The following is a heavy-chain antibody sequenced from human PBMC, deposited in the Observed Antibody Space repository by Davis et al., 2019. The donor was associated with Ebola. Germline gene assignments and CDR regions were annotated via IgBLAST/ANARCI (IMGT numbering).Heavy chain of an antibody. V-gene: IGHV3-48*04. CDR2: ISSSSSTI. Sequence: GESLKISCAASGFTFSSYSMNWVRQAPGKGLEWVSYISSSSSTIYYADSVKGRFTISRDNAKNSLYLQMNSLRAEDTAVYYCARDGDYYGSGSYYNGYFDYWGQGTLVTVSS. J-gene: IGHJ4*02. CDR1: GFTFSSYS. CDR3: ARDGDYYGSGSYYNGYFDY. D-gene: IGHD3-10*01.